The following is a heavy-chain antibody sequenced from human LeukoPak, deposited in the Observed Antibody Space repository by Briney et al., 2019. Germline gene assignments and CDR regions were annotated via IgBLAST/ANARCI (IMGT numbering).Heavy chain of an antibody. J-gene: IGHJ4*02. CDR3: AREAKTPRYYYDSSGYWDY. CDR2: IYYSGST. CDR1: GGSISSYY. V-gene: IGHV4-59*01. D-gene: IGHD3-22*01. Sequence: SETPSLTCTVSGGSISSYYWSWIRQPPGKGLEWIGYIYYSGSTNYNPSLKSRVTISVDTSKNQFSLKLSSVTAADTAVYYCAREAKTPRYYYDSSGYWDYWGQGTLVTVSS.